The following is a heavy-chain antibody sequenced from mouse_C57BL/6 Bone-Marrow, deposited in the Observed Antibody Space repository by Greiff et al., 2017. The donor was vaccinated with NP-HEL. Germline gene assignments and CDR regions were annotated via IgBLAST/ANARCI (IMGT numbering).Heavy chain of an antibody. D-gene: IGHD2-12*01. J-gene: IGHJ1*03. Sequence: VQLQQSGAELVKPGASVKLSCKASGYTFTSYWMHWVKQRPGQGLEWIGMIHPNSGSTNYNAKFKSKATLTVDKCSSTAYMQPSRLTSQDSAVYYIPSSYDVGWYFDVWGTGTTVTAAS. CDR2: IHPNSGST. CDR3: PSSYDVGWYFDV. V-gene: IGHV1-64*01. CDR1: GYTFTSYW.